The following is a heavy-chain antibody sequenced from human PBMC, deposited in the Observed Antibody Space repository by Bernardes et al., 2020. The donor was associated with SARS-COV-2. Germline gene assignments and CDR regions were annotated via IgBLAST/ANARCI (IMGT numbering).Heavy chain of an antibody. CDR3: ARGTGPVRMKY. V-gene: IGHV4-4*07. D-gene: IGHD2-2*01. CDR2: VYTNGTT. Sequence: SESLSLTCTVSGGSGGSISDHYCSLVRQPAGKGPAWIGRVYTNGTTNYNPSLKSRITMSFDTSENQFSLTLNSVTAADVGLYYCARGTGPVRMKYWGQGTLLTVSS. J-gene: IGHJ4*02. CDR1: GGSGGSISDHY.